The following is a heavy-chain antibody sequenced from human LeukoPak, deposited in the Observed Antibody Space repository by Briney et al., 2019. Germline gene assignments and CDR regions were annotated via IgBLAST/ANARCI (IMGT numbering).Heavy chain of an antibody. Sequence: SETLSLTCTVSGGSISRYYWNWIRQPPGKELEWIGYIYYSGSTNYNPSLKSRVTISVDTSKNQFSLKLKSVTAADTAVYYCARATQTYYYGSGTYYYFDYWGQGTLVTVSS. D-gene: IGHD3-10*01. J-gene: IGHJ4*02. V-gene: IGHV4-59*01. CDR3: ARATQTYYYGSGTYYYFDY. CDR2: IYYSGST. CDR1: GGSISRYY.